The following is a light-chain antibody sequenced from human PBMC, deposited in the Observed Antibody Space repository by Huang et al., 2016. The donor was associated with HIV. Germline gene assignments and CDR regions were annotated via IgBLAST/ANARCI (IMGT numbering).Light chain of an antibody. J-gene: IGKJ5*01. CDR2: GAS. V-gene: IGKV3-15*01. Sequence: ETVIMQSPATLSVSPGERVTLSCRARERVGRTLAWYRQRSGQAPRLLIYGASTRAPGIPARFNGRGSGTEFTLTISSLQSEDLAVYYCQQYNNWPPVTFGQGTRLEIK. CDR1: ERVGRT. CDR3: QQYNNWPPVT.